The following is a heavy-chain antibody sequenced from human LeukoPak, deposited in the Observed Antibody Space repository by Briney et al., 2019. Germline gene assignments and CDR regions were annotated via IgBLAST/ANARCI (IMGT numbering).Heavy chain of an antibody. V-gene: IGHV4-61*01. CDR2: IYYSGST. J-gene: IGHJ6*02. CDR3: ARVFLVGATIIYYYGMDV. Sequence: SETLSLTCTVSGGSISSSSYYWSWIRQPPGKGLEWIGYIYYSGSTNYNPSLKSRVTISVDTSKNQFSLKLSSVTAADTAVYYCARVFLVGATIIYYYGMDVWGQGTTVTVSS. CDR1: GGSISSSSYY. D-gene: IGHD1-26*01.